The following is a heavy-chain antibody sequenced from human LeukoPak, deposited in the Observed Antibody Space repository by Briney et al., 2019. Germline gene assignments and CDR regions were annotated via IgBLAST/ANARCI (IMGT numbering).Heavy chain of an antibody. CDR1: GFTFSDYY. Sequence: PGGSLRPSCAASGFTFSDYYMSWIRQAPGKGLEWVSYISSSSSYTNYADSVKGRFTISRDNAKNTLFLQMNSLRAEDTAVYYCYGANAEHWGQGTLVTVSS. CDR2: ISSSSSYT. J-gene: IGHJ1*01. V-gene: IGHV3-11*06. CDR3: YGANAEH. D-gene: IGHD4-23*01.